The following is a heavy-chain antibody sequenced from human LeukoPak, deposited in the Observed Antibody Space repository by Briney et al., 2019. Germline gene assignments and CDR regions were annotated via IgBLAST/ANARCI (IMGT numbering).Heavy chain of an antibody. Sequence: GGSLRLSCASSGFSFSGYAMIWVRQAPGKGLELVSTISGSGASTFYADSVRGRFITSKDIPSNIVYLQMNSLRAEETAVYYCAKGSRGYTNYYFDYWGQGTLVTVSS. CDR1: GFSFSGYA. CDR3: AKGSRGYTNYYFDY. J-gene: IGHJ4*02. D-gene: IGHD2-2*02. V-gene: IGHV3-23*01. CDR2: ISGSGAST.